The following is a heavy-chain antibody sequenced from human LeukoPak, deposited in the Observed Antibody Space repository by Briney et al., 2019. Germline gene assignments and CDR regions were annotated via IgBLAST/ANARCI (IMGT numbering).Heavy chain of an antibody. CDR1: GFTFSSYA. CDR3: AKTPVTYCSGGSCYFDY. J-gene: IGHJ4*02. CDR2: ISGSGGSI. Sequence: PGGSLRLSCAASGFTFSSYAMSWVRQAPGKGLEWVSAISGSGGSIYYADPVKGRFTISRDNSKNTLYLQMNSLRAEDTAVYYCAKTPVTYCSGGSCYFDYWGQGTLVTVSS. V-gene: IGHV3-23*01. D-gene: IGHD2-15*01.